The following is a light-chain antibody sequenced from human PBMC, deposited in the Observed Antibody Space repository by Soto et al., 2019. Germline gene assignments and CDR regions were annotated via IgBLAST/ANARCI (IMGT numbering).Light chain of an antibody. Sequence: DIQMTQSPSSLSASVGDRVTITCRASQSISSYLNWYQQKPGKAPKLLIYAASSLQSGVPSRFRGSGSGTDFTLTISSLQPEDFATYYCQQSYSTPWAFGGGTKVEIK. J-gene: IGKJ4*01. CDR2: AAS. V-gene: IGKV1-39*01. CDR1: QSISSY. CDR3: QQSYSTPWA.